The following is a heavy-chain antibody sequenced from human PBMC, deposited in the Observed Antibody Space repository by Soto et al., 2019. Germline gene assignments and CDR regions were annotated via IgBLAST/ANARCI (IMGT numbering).Heavy chain of an antibody. J-gene: IGHJ5*01. CDR2: TYSRSYWSN. V-gene: IGHV6-1*01. CDR1: GDSVSTTSAT. Sequence: QVQLQQSGPGLVQPSQTLSLTCTISGDSVSTTSATWDWIRQSPSRGLEWLGRTYSRSYWSNDYAASVKGRIRIRPDTSNNTVSLQLKSVTPDETAVYCCVRIIGDSWLDSWGQGTLVTVSS. CDR3: VRIIGDSWLDS.